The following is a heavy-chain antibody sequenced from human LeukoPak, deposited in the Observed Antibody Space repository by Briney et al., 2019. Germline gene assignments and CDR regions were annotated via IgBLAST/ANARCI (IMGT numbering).Heavy chain of an antibody. V-gene: IGHV3-49*04. CDR2: IRTQAYGGTT. CDR1: GFTFGAYP. D-gene: IGHD2/OR15-2a*01. J-gene: IGHJ3*01. Sequence: PGRSLRLSCTGSGFTFGAYPMSLVRQAPGKGLQLVAYIRTQAYGGTTEYAASVTDRFTMSRDDSRSIAYLQMNSLKTEDTAIYYCTRAVRMSGDAFDFWGQGTMVTVSS. CDR3: TRAVRMSGDAFDF.